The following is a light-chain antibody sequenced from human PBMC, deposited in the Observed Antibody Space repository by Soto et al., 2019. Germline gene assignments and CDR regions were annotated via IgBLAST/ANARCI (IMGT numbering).Light chain of an antibody. CDR2: ASS. CDR3: QQSYSTLFT. CDR1: HSISSY. J-gene: IGKJ4*01. V-gene: IGKV1-39*01. Sequence: DIQMTQSPSSLSASVGDRVTITCRASHSISSYLKWYQQKPGNAPKLLIYASSILPSGVPSRFSGSGSGTDCTLTISSLQPEDFATYYCQQSYSTLFTFGGGTKVEIK.